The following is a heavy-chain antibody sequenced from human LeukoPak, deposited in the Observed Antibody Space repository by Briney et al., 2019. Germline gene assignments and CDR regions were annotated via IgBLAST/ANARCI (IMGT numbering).Heavy chain of an antibody. CDR1: GFTFSSYA. J-gene: IGHJ4*02. V-gene: IGHV3-30*04. D-gene: IGHD1-26*01. CDR2: ISYDGSNK. Sequence: GGSLRLSCAASGFTFSSYAMHWVRQAPGKGLEWVAVISYDGSNKYYADSVKGRFTISRDNSKNTLYLQMNSLRAEDTAVYYCARDPYSGSYLYYFDYWGQGTLVTVSS. CDR3: ARDPYSGSYLYYFDY.